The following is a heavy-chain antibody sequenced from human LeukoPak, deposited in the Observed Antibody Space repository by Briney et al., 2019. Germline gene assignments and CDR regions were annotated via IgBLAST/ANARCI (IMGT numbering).Heavy chain of an antibody. CDR1: GYSFTSYD. CDR3: AFRGHHYETSCDY. CDR2: LNPYSGNT. D-gene: IGHD3-22*01. V-gene: IGHV1-8*03. J-gene: IGHJ4*02. Sequence: SVKASCQGSGYSFTSYDINWVRQATGQGLEWMGWLNPYSGNTGYVERFQGRVTFTRDTSINTAYMELSGLISDDTAVYYCAFRGHHYETSCDYWGQGTLVTVPS.